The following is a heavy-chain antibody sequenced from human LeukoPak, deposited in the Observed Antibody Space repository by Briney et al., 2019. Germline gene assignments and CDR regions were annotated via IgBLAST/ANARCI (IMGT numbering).Heavy chain of an antibody. V-gene: IGHV4-61*02. CDR3: ARSKRYYDFWSGYYVHYFDY. D-gene: IGHD3-3*01. CDR1: DASISSVNNF. CDR2: IYASGST. Sequence: SETLSLTCAVSDASISSVNNFWSWIRQPAGKVLEWIGRIYASGSTNYNPSLGSRVTISTDTSKNQLSLKLSSVAAADTAVYYCARSKRYYDFWSGYYVHYFDYWGQGTLVTVSS. J-gene: IGHJ4*02.